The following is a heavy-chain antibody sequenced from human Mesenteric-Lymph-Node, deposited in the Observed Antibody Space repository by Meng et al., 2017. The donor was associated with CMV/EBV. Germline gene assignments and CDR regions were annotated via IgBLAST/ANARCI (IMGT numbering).Heavy chain of an antibody. D-gene: IGHD3-10*01. CDR2: IYPGDSDS. CDR3: ARHGPGAGTLNYYYYGMDV. CDR1: GYSFTNYW. J-gene: IGHJ6*02. Sequence: GESLKISCKGSGYSFTNYWIGWVRQMPGKGLEWMGLIYPGDSDSRYSPSFQGQVTISADKSTSTVYLQWSSLKASDNAMYYCARHGPGAGTLNYYYYGMDVWGQGTTVTVSS. V-gene: IGHV5-51*01.